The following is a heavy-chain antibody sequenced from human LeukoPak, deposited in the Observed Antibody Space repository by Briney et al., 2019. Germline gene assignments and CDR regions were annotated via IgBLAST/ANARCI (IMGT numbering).Heavy chain of an antibody. Sequence: GASVTVSCKASGYTFASYDINWVRQATGQGREYLGWMNPNSGHTGYAQKFQGRFTMNWDTSVSTAYMELSSLSSEDTAVYYCARTLVRGLPGMDVWGQGTTVTVSS. D-gene: IGHD3-10*01. V-gene: IGHV1-8*01. CDR3: ARTLVRGLPGMDV. J-gene: IGHJ6*02. CDR1: GYTFASYD. CDR2: MNPNSGHT.